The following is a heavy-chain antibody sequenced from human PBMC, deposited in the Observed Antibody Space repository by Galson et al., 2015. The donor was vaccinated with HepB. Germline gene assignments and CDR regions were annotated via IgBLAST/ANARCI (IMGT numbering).Heavy chain of an antibody. V-gene: IGHV3-23*01. CDR3: AWRNTAMVTGFDC. CDR2: IPASGSSP. CDR1: GFTFSSYP. D-gene: IGHD5-18*01. J-gene: IGHJ4*02. Sequence: SLRLSCAASGFTFSSYPMFWVRQAPGKGLEWVSAIPASGSSPSYADSVKGRFTISRDNSKNTLSLQMNSLRADDTAVYYCAWRNTAMVTGFDCWGQGTLVTVSS.